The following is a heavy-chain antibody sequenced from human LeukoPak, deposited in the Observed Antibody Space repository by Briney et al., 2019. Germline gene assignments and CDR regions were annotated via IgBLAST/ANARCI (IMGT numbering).Heavy chain of an antibody. J-gene: IGHJ5*02. CDR1: GYTFTSYA. CDR3: ARFRGIAAAGKGGWFDP. V-gene: IGHV1-3*01. Sequence: ASVKVSCKASGYTFTSYAMHWVRQAPGQRLEWMGWINAGNGNTKYSQKFQGRVTITRDTSASTAYMELSSLRSEDTAVYYCARFRGIAAAGKGGWFDPWGQGTLVTVSS. CDR2: INAGNGNT. D-gene: IGHD6-13*01.